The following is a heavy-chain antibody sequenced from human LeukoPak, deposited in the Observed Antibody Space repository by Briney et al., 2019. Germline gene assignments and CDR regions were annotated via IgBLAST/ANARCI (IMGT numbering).Heavy chain of an antibody. CDR1: GGSISSSSYY. CDR3: ASRNYYDSSGYSRVDY. J-gene: IGHJ4*02. CDR2: IYYSEST. D-gene: IGHD3-22*01. V-gene: IGHV4-39*01. Sequence: SETLSLTCTVSGGSISSSSYYWGWIRQPPGKGLEWIGSIYYSESTYYNPSLKSRVTISVDTSKNQFSLKLSSVTAADTAVYYCASRNYYDSSGYSRVDYWGQGTLVTVSS.